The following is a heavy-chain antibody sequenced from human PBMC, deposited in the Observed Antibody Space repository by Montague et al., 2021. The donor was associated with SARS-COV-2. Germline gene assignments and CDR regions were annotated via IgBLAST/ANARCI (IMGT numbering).Heavy chain of an antibody. CDR3: VRDPAPSGSGTFYDY. J-gene: IGHJ4*02. V-gene: IGHV4-59*01. CDR2: VYYSRSS. D-gene: IGHD1-26*01. Sequence: SETLSLTCTVSGGSTNNYFWTWIRQPPGKGLEWIGYVYYSRSSSYNPSLRGRVSIAVDTSKNQFSLRLSTVTAADTAIYYCVRDPAPSGSGTFYDYWGQGTLVAVSS. CDR1: GGSTNNYF.